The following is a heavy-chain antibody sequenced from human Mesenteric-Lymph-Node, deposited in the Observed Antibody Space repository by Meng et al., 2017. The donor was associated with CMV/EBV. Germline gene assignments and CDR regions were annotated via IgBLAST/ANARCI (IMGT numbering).Heavy chain of an antibody. V-gene: IGHV3-30*02. CDR3: ASRGDH. Sequence: GGSLRLSCVASGFTFSTYDMYWARQAPGKGLEWVAFIQYDGSNKYYVDSVRGRFTLSREYSKNTVYLQMNSLRPEDTAVYYCASRGDHWGQGTLVTVSS. CDR1: GFTFSTYD. J-gene: IGHJ4*02. CDR2: IQYDGSNK.